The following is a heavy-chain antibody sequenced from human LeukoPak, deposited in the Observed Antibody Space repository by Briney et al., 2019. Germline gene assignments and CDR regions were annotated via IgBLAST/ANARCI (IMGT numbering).Heavy chain of an antibody. D-gene: IGHD1-1*01. CDR2: ISGSGGST. CDR3: ARDSGGNSDWNYYTYYMDV. V-gene: IGHV3-23*01. CDR1: GFTFSSYG. J-gene: IGHJ6*03. Sequence: GGSLRLSCAASGFTFSSYGMSWVRQAPGKGLEWVSAISGSGGSTYYADSVKGRFTISRDNSKNTLYLQMNSLRAEDTAVYYCARDSGGNSDWNYYTYYMDVWGKGTTVTVSS.